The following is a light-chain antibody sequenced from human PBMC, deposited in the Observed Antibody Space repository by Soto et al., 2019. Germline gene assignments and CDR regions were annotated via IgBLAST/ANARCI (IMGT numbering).Light chain of an antibody. V-gene: IGKV1-12*01. CDR1: QDITSG. Sequence: DIHMTQSPSSVSASVGYRFTITCRASQDITSGLAWYQQRPGRAPKLLIYGASSLQNGVPSRFRGSGSGTDYTLTISSLQPEDFATYYCQQANSFPLTFGGGTKVDIK. J-gene: IGKJ4*01. CDR2: GAS. CDR3: QQANSFPLT.